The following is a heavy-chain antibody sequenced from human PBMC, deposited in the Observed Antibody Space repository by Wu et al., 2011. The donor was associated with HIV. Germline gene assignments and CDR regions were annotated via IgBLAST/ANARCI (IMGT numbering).Heavy chain of an antibody. D-gene: IGHD6-6*01. CDR3: ARDGSSAQLDLYYNHMDV. CDR1: GYTFTSYG. J-gene: IGHJ6*03. V-gene: IGHV1-18*01. CDR2: ISVNNDK. Sequence: QVQLVQSGAEVKKPGASVKVSCEASGYTFTSYGISWVRQAPGQGLEWMGWISVNNDKNYAQKFQGRVTMTTDTSTSTAYMELRSLRSDDTAVYYCARDGSSAQLDLYYNHMDVWGKGTTVTVSS.